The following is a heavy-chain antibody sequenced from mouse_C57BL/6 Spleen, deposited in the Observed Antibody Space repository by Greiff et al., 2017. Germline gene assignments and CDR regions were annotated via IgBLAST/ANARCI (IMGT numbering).Heavy chain of an antibody. J-gene: IGHJ1*03. V-gene: IGHV1-54*01. Sequence: QVHVKQSGAELVRPGTSVKVSCKASGYAFTNYLIEWVKQRPGQGLEWIGVINPGSGGTNYNEKFKGKATLTADKSSSTAYMQLSSLTSEDSAVYFCARNYYGSSHWYFDVWGTGTTVTVSS. CDR3: ARNYYGSSHWYFDV. CDR1: GYAFTNYL. CDR2: INPGSGGT. D-gene: IGHD1-1*01.